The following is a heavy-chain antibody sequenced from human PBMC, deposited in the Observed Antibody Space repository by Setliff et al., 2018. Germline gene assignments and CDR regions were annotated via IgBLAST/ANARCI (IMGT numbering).Heavy chain of an antibody. J-gene: IGHJ6*03. Sequence: ASVKVSCKASGYTFSSYAMNWVRQAPGQGLEWMGWINTNTGNPTYAQGFTGRFVFSLDTSVSTTYLQISSLKAEDTAVYYCARGEYTGLPSGVYYHMDVWGKGTTVTVS. D-gene: IGHD6-6*01. V-gene: IGHV7-4-1*02. CDR2: INTNTGNP. CDR3: ARGEYTGLPSGVYYHMDV. CDR1: GYTFSSYA.